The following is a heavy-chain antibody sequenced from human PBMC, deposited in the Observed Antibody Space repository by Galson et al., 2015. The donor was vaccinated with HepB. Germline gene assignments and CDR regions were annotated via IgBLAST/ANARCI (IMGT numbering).Heavy chain of an antibody. V-gene: IGHV1-46*01. CDR1: GYTFTSYY. CDR3: ARGLSYDSSGYFLEY. Sequence: CKASGYTFTSYYMHWVRQAPGQGLEWMGIINPSGGNTGYAQKFQGRVTMTRNTSISTAYMELSSLRSEDTAVYYCARGLSYDSSGYFLEYWGQGTLVTVSS. D-gene: IGHD3-22*01. J-gene: IGHJ4*02. CDR2: INPSGGNT.